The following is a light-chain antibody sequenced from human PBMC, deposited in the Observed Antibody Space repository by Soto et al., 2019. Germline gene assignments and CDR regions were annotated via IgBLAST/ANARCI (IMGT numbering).Light chain of an antibody. J-gene: IGKJ5*01. CDR3: QQYGSSIT. V-gene: IGKV3-15*01. Sequence: EIVMTQSPATLSVSPGERATLSCRASQSVSSKLAWYQQKPGQAPRLLIYDTSTRATGIPARFSGSGSGTEFTLTISSLQSEDFAVYYCQQYGSSITFGQGTRLEIK. CDR2: DTS. CDR1: QSVSSK.